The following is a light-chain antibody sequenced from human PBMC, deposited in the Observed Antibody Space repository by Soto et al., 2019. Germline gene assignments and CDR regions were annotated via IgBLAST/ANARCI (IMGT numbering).Light chain of an antibody. J-gene: IGKJ2*01. CDR3: QQRSNWPPYS. CDR2: DAS. Sequence: DIVLTQSPATLYLSTRERATLYCTASQSVSSYLSWYQQKPGQAPRLLIYDASNRATGIPARFSGSGSGTDFTLTISRLEHEDFAVYYCQQRSNWPPYSFGQGTKLDIK. V-gene: IGKV3-11*01. CDR1: QSVSSY.